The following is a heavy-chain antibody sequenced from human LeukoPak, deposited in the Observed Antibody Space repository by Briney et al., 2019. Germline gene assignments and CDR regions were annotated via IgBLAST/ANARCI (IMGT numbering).Heavy chain of an antibody. J-gene: IGHJ4*02. V-gene: IGHV4-34*01. D-gene: IGHD6-13*01. CDR3: AGEGYSIAYRY. CDR1: GGSFSGYY. Sequence: SETLSLTCAVYGGSFSGYYWSWIRQPPGKGLEWIGEINHSGSTNYNPSLKSRVTISVDTSKKQFSLKLSSVTAADTAVYYCAGEGYSIAYRYWGQGTLVTVSS. CDR2: INHSGST.